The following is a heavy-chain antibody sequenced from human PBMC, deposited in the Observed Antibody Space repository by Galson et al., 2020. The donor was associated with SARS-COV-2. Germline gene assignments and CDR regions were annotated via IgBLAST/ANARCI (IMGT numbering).Heavy chain of an antibody. CDR1: GGSIRTYY. V-gene: IGHV4-59*01. J-gene: IGHJ3*02. D-gene: IGHD5-18*01. CDR3: VREGTGMVDDAFDI. CDR2: IYHSGAT. Sequence: ASETLSLTCSVSGGSIRTYYWSWIRQPPGKGLEWIGYIYHSGATNHNPSLKSRVTISIDTSKNQFSLKLSSVTAADTAVYYCVREGTGMVDDAFDIWGQGTMVTVSA.